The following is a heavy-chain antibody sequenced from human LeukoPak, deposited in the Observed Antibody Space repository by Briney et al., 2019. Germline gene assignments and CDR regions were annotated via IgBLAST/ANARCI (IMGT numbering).Heavy chain of an antibody. CDR3: ARGVLVVVTAIDFDY. D-gene: IGHD2-21*02. Sequence: ASVKVSCKASGYTFTSCAMHWVRQAPGQRLEWMGWINAGNGNTKYSQKFQGRVTITRDTSASTAYMELSSLRSEDTAVYYCARGVLVVVTAIDFDYWGQGTLVTVSS. J-gene: IGHJ4*02. V-gene: IGHV1-3*01. CDR1: GYTFTSCA. CDR2: INAGNGNT.